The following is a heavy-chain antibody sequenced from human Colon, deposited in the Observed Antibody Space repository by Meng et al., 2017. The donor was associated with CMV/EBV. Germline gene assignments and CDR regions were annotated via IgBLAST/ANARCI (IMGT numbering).Heavy chain of an antibody. CDR2: ISSSSSYI. J-gene: IGHJ6*02. V-gene: IGHV3-21*01. D-gene: IGHD5-12*01. CDR3: ARGYDSARALYYDGMDV. Sequence: GGSLRLSCAASGFTFSSYSMNWVRQAPGKGLEWVSSISSSSSYIYYADSVRGRFTISRDNAENSLYLQMNNLIADDTAIYYCARGYDSARALYYDGMDVWGQGTTVTVSS. CDR1: GFTFSSYS.